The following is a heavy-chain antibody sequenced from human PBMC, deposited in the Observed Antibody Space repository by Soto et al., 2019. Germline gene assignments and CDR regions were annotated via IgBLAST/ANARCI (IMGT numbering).Heavy chain of an antibody. CDR2: VHPYEGTT. CDR3: AREYYSSTTWIDY. Sequence: ASVKVSCKTSGFTFTSYPFSWVRQAPGQGLEWLAWVHPYEGTTKVAHQFRDRITLTTDTSAATVFMELTGLTSDDTAIYFCAREYYSSTTWIDYWGQGTLVTVYS. J-gene: IGHJ4*02. V-gene: IGHV1-18*04. D-gene: IGHD5-12*01. CDR1: GFTFTSYP.